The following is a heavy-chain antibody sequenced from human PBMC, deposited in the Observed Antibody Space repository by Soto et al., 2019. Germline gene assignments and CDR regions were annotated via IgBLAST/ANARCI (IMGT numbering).Heavy chain of an antibody. CDR3: ARVRREYDNSGPVDY. D-gene: IGHD3-22*01. CDR1: GGSISSGDFS. Sequence: SETLSLTCAVSGGSISSGDFSWNWIRQPPGKGLEYIGYIYYGGSTYYNTSLQSRVTMSVDRSRNQFSLKLNSVTAADTAVYYCARVRREYDNSGPVDYWGQGTLVTVS. V-gene: IGHV4-30-2*01. J-gene: IGHJ4*02. CDR2: IYYGGST.